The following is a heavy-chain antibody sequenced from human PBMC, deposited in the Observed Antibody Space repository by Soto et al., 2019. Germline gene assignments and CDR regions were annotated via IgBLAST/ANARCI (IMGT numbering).Heavy chain of an antibody. V-gene: IGHV1-8*01. J-gene: IGHJ6*03. CDR3: ARGRRRFLGTTHYYMDV. CDR1: GYTFTSYD. CDR2: MNPNSGNT. D-gene: IGHD3-3*01. Sequence: VASVKVSCKASGYTFTSYDINWVRQATGQGLEWMGWMNPNSGNTGYAQKFQGRVTMTRNTSISTAYMELSSLRSEDTAVYYCARGRRRFLGTTHYYMDVWGKGTTVTVSS.